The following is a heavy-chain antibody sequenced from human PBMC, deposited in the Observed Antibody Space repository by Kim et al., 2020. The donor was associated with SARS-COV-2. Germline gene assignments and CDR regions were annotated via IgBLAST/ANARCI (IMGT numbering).Heavy chain of an antibody. D-gene: IGHD3-16*01. V-gene: IGHV3-23*01. J-gene: IGHJ4*02. CDR3: AKDPRGAGGEYYFDY. Sequence: DSVKGRFTISRDNSKNTLYLQMNSLRAEDTAVYYCAKDPRGAGGEYYFDYWGQGTLVTVSS.